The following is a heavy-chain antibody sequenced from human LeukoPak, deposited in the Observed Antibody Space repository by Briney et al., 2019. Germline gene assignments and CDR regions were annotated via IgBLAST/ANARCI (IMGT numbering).Heavy chain of an antibody. V-gene: IGHV4-30-4*01. Sequence: PSQTLSLTCTVSGASIRSEGYYRSWIRQSPGKGLEWLGYINYSGSTYYNPSLKSRVSISVDTSKNRFSLNLNSVTAADTAVYFCARAHYFGSGSYFDYWGQGTLVAVSS. D-gene: IGHD3-10*01. J-gene: IGHJ4*02. CDR2: INYSGST. CDR3: ARAHYFGSGSYFDY. CDR1: GASIRSEGYY.